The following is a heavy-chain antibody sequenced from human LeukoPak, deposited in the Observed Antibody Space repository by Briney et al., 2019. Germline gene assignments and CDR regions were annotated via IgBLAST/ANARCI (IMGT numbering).Heavy chain of an antibody. CDR1: GFTFSSYG. D-gene: IGHD6-13*01. CDR2: IWYDGSNK. CDR3: AREVTYSRTLDY. Sequence: GGSLRLSCAASGFTFSSYGMHWVRQAPGKGLEWVAVIWYDGSNKYYADSVKGRFTISRDNSKNTLYLQMNSLRAEDTAVYYCAREVTYSRTLDYWGQGTLVTVSS. V-gene: IGHV3-33*01. J-gene: IGHJ4*02.